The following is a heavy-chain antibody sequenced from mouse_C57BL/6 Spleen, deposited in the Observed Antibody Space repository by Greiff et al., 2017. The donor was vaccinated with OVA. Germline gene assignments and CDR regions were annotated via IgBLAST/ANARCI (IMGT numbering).Heavy chain of an antibody. CDR2: INYDGSST. CDR1: GFTFSDYY. J-gene: IGHJ2*01. Sequence: DVKLVESEGGLVQPGSSMKLSCTASGFTFSDYYMAWVRQVPEKGLEWVANINYDGSSTYYLDSLKSRFIISRDNAKNILYLQMSSLKSEDTATYYCARELTGSFDYWGQGTTLTVSS. CDR3: ARELTGSFDY. D-gene: IGHD4-1*01. V-gene: IGHV5-16*01.